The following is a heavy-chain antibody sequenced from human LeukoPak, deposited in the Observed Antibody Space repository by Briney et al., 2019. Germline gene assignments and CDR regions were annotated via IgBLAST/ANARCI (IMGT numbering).Heavy chain of an antibody. CDR3: ARDHCTNGVCYPSFDY. V-gene: IGHV3-53*01. Sequence: PGGSLRLSCAASGFTVSSNYMSWVRQAPGKGLEWVSVIYSGGRTYYADSVKGRFTISRDNSKNTLYLQMNSLRAEDTAVYYCARDHCTNGVCYPSFDYWGQGTLVTVSS. D-gene: IGHD2-8*01. CDR2: IYSGGRT. CDR1: GFTVSSNY. J-gene: IGHJ4*02.